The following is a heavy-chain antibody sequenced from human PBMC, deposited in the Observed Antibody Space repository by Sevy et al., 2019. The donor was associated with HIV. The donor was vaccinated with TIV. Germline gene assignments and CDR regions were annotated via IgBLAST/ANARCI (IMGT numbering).Heavy chain of an antibody. CDR2: LSCGCGKI. Sequence: GGSLRLSCAASGFTFYGYSMSWIRQAPGKGLEWVATLSCGCGKINYADSVKGRFTISRDNSKNSFYLEMDNLRVEDTALYYCARAGCTSAHDYWGQGTRVTVSS. J-gene: IGHJ4*02. CDR3: ARAGCTSAHDY. CDR1: GFTFYGYS. D-gene: IGHD2-8*01. V-gene: IGHV3-21*01.